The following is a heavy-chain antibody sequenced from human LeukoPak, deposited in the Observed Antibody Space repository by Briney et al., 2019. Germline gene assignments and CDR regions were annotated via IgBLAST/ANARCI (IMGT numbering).Heavy chain of an antibody. CDR1: GGTFSSYA. CDR2: IIPILGIA. J-gene: IGHJ6*02. D-gene: IGHD2-15*01. Sequence: ASVKVSCKASGGTFSSYAISWVRQAPGQGLEWMGRIIPILGIANYAQKFQGRVTITADKSTSTAYMELSSLRSEDTAVYYCASIGGGSCYPTQCYYGMDVWGQGTSVTVSS. V-gene: IGHV1-69*04. CDR3: ASIGGGSCYPTQCYYGMDV.